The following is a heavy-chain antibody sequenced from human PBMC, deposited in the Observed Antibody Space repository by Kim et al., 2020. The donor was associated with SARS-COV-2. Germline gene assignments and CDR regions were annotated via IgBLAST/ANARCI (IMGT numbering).Heavy chain of an antibody. CDR1: GYTFTDFH. V-gene: IGHV1-2*06. Sequence: ASVKVSCKASGYTFTDFHMHWVRQAPGQGIEWMGRLCRNSGGTNYAQKFQGRVTMTRDTTISTVYLELTSLRSDDTAVYYCARSSLLDFEYWGLGTLVTV. CDR3: ARSSLLDFEY. CDR2: LCRNSGGT. D-gene: IGHD3-16*02. J-gene: IGHJ4*02.